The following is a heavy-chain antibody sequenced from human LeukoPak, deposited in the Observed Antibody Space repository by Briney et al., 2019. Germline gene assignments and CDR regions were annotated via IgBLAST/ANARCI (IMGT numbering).Heavy chain of an antibody. CDR2: ISGSGGST. V-gene: IGHV3-23*01. J-gene: IGHJ4*02. D-gene: IGHD3-9*01. CDR3: AKEDPYNDILPGYAGGGY. Sequence: PGGSLRLSCAASGFTFSSYAMSWVRQAPGKGLEWVSSISGSGGSTYYADSVKGRFTISRYNSKNTLYLQMNSVRAEDTAVYYCAKEDPYNDILPGYAGGGYWGQGTLVTVSS. CDR1: GFTFSSYA.